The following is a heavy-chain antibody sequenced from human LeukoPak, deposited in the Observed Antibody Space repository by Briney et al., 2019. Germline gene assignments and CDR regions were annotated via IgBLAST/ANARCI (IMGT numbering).Heavy chain of an antibody. J-gene: IGHJ4*02. CDR1: GFTFSSYG. Sequence: GGSLRLSCVVSGFTFSSYGMNWVRQAPGKGLVWVSRVNSDGSSTSYADSVKGRFTISRDNAKNTLYLQMNSLRAEDTAVYYCARESDSGYNIDCWGQGTLVTVSS. CDR3: ARESDSGYNIDC. CDR2: VNSDGSST. V-gene: IGHV3-74*01. D-gene: IGHD3-3*01.